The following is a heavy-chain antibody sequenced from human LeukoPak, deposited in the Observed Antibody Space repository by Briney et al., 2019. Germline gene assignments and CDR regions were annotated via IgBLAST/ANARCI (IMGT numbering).Heavy chain of an antibody. V-gene: IGHV3-23*01. CDR3: ARDLSMVVTEGY. Sequence: GGSLRLSCAASGFTFSSYAMSWVRQAPGKGLEWVSAISGSGGSTYYADSVKGRFTISRDNSKNTLYLQMNSLRAEDTAVYYCARDLSMVVTEGYWGQGTLVTVSS. CDR2: ISGSGGST. D-gene: IGHD2-15*01. CDR1: GFTFSSYA. J-gene: IGHJ4*02.